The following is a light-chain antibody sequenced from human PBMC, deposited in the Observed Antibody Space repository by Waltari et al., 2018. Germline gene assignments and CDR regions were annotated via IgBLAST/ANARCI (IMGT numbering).Light chain of an antibody. CDR1: QSVSSN. CDR2: GAS. CDR3: QQYDNWPPWT. Sequence: IVMTQSPATLSVSPGERATLSCRASQSVSSNLAWYQQKPGQAPRLLNYGASSRATGSPDRFSGSGSGTEFTLTISSLQSEDSAVYHCQQYDNWPPWTFGQGTKVEIK. V-gene: IGKV3-15*01. J-gene: IGKJ1*01.